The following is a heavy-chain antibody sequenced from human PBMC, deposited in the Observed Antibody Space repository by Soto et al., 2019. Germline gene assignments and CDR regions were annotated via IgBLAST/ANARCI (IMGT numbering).Heavy chain of an antibody. J-gene: IGHJ6*02. CDR3: AKILGLTAYYYYGMDV. D-gene: IGHD3-9*01. V-gene: IGHV3-23*01. Sequence: GGSLRLSCAASGFTFSSYAMSWVRQAPGKGLEWVSAISGSGGSTYYADSVKGRFTISRDNSKNTLYLQMNSLRAEDTAVYYCAKILGLTAYYYYGMDVWGQGTTVTVSS. CDR2: ISGSGGST. CDR1: GFTFSSYA.